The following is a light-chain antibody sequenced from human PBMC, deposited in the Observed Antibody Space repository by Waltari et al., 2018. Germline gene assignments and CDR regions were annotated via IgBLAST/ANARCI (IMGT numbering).Light chain of an antibody. Sequence: EIVMTQSPATLSVSPGDRATLSCRASQSVSSNLAWYQQTPGQAPRLLISDVSTRATGIPARFSGSGSGTDFTLTISSLQSEDFAVYYCQQYNNWPKLTFGGGTKVDIK. CDR3: QQYNNWPKLT. V-gene: IGKV3-15*01. CDR2: DVS. J-gene: IGKJ4*01. CDR1: QSVSSN.